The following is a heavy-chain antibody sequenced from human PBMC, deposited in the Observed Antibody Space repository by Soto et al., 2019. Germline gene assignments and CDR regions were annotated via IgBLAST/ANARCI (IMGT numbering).Heavy chain of an antibody. CDR3: ARDTRIVVVTSPNACDI. J-gene: IGHJ3*02. Sequence: QVQLVQSGAEVKKPGSSVKVSCKASGGTFSSYAISWVRQAPGQGLEWMGGIIPIFGTANYAQKFQGRVTITADESTSTAYMELSSVRSEDTAVYYCARDTRIVVVTSPNACDIWGQGTMVTVSS. V-gene: IGHV1-69*12. D-gene: IGHD3-22*01. CDR2: IIPIFGTA. CDR1: GGTFSSYA.